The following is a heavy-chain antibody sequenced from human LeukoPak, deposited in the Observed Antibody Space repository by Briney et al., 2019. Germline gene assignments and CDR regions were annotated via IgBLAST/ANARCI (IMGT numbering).Heavy chain of an antibody. CDR2: IYSGGNT. V-gene: IGHV3-53*01. D-gene: IGHD2-15*01. CDR3: ARRAGEYSHPYDY. Sequence: PGGSLRLSYTVSGFTVSSNSWSWVRQAPGKGLEWVSFIYSGGNTHYSDSVKGRFTISRDNSKNTLYLQMNSLRAEDTAIYYCARRAGEYSHPYDYWGQGTLVTVSS. J-gene: IGHJ4*02. CDR1: GFTVSSNS.